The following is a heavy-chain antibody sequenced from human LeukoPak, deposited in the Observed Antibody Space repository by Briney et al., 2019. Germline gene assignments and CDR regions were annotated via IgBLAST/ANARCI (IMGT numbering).Heavy chain of an antibody. CDR2: ITASSSYI. J-gene: IGHJ3*02. V-gene: IGHV3-21*01. D-gene: IGHD3-22*01. CDR3: AKVQGVVVTNDAFDI. Sequence: PGGSLRLSCAASGFTFSTYYMNWVRQAPGKGLEWVSFITASSSYIYYTDSVKGRFTISRDNAKNSLFLQMNSLRDEDTAVYYCAKVQGVVVTNDAFDIWGQGTMVTVSS. CDR1: GFTFSTYY.